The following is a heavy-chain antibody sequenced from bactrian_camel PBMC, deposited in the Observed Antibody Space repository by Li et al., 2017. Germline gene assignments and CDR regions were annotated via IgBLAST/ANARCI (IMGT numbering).Heavy chain of an antibody. V-gene: IGHV3S53*01. J-gene: IGHJ4*01. CDR3: ASRRNSYCSIDTLRPTGFLY. Sequence: HVQLVESGGGSVQAGGSLRLACQASDNVSKYYMAWFRQAPGKEREGVAAIDSDARTRYADSVKGRFTISKDNANYTMYLQMNSLKPEDTAMYYCASRRNSYCSIDTLRPTGFLYWGQGTQVTVS. D-gene: IGHD3*01. CDR2: IDSDART. CDR1: DNVSKYY.